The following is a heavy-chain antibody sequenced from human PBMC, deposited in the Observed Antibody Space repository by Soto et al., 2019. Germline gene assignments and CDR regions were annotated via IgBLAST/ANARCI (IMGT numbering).Heavy chain of an antibody. J-gene: IGHJ6*03. CDR1: EFAFSSSP. V-gene: IGHV3-48*01. CDR2: ISSRSTTI. CDR3: ARGGGSGEYYYMDV. D-gene: IGHD3-16*01. Sequence: EVQLVGSGGGLVQPGGSLRLSCVSSEFAFSSSPMYGVRQAPGKGLAWVSYISSRSTTISYADSVKGRFTISRDNAKNSLFLHWNSLRAEDTAVYYCARGGGSGEYYYMDVWGRGTTVTVSS.